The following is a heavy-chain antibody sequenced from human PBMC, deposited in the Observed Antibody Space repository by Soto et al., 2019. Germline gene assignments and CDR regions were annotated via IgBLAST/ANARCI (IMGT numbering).Heavy chain of an antibody. CDR3: ASHTPVICFLDH. D-gene: IGHD2-15*01. Sequence: SETLSLTCTVSGGSISSSSYYWGWIRQPPGKGLEWIGSIYYSGSTYYNPSLKSRVTISVDTSKNQFSLKLSSVTAADTAVYYCASHTPVICFLDHWGQGTLVTVSS. V-gene: IGHV4-39*01. CDR2: IYYSGST. J-gene: IGHJ4*02. CDR1: GGSISSSSYY.